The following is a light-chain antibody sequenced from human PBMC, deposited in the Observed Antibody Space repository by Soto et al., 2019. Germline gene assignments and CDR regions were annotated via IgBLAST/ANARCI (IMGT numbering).Light chain of an antibody. V-gene: IGKV3-15*01. CDR3: KQYYDWPLH. CDR2: GAS. J-gene: IGKJ4*01. Sequence: EIVMTQSPATLSVSPGERATLSCRASQSISRNLAWYQQKPGQAPRLLIYGASTRATGIPARFSGSGSATEFTLTIRSMQPEDFAAYYCKQYYDWPLHFGGGNKVAIK. CDR1: QSISRN.